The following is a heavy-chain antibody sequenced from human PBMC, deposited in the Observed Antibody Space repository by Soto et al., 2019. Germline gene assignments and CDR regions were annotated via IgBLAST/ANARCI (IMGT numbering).Heavy chain of an antibody. J-gene: IGHJ5*02. Sequence: SETLSLTCAVYGGSFIGYYWSWILQPPGKGLEWIGEINHSGSTNYNPSLKSRVTISVDTSKNQFSLKLSSVTAADTAVYYCARVYSSGWYNWFDPWGQGTLVTVSS. D-gene: IGHD6-19*01. CDR2: INHSGST. CDR3: ARVYSSGWYNWFDP. CDR1: GGSFIGYY. V-gene: IGHV4-34*01.